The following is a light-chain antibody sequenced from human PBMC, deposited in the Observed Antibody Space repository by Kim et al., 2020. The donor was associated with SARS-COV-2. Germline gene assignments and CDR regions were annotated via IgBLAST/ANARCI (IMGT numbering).Light chain of an antibody. Sequence: GQSITISCTATSGDAGNYKFISWYQQHPGKAPKLIIYEISKRPSGISTRFSGSKSGKTASLTISWLQAEDEANYYCCSYAGSDDLVFGGGTQLTVL. V-gene: IGLV2-23*02. CDR1: SGDAGNYKF. CDR3: CSYAGSDDLV. CDR2: EIS. J-gene: IGLJ3*02.